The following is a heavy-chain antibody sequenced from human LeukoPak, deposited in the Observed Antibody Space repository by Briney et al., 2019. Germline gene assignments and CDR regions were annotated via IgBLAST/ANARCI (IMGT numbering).Heavy chain of an antibody. CDR2: INSDGSTT. Sequence: PGGSLRLSCAASGFTFSSYWMHWVRQAPGKGLVWVSRINSDGSTTTYADSVKGRFTISRDNARNTLYLQMNSLGAEDTAVYYCARLTWNYVPFDYWGQGTLVTVSS. CDR3: ARLTWNYVPFDY. D-gene: IGHD3-10*02. CDR1: GFTFSSYW. J-gene: IGHJ4*02. V-gene: IGHV3-74*01.